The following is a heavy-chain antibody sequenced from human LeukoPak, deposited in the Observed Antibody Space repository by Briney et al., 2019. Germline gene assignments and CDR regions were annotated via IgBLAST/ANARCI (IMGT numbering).Heavy chain of an antibody. CDR3: ARANFLYCSSTTCLFDY. CDR1: GYTFTDYY. V-gene: IGHV1-2*02. D-gene: IGHD2-2*01. Sequence: VASVKVSCKASGYTFTDYYMHWVRQAPGQGFEWMGWINPNSGDTNYAQKFQGRVTMTRDTSISTAHMELSRLRSDDTAVYHCARANFLYCSSTTCLFDYWGQGTLVIVSS. J-gene: IGHJ4*02. CDR2: INPNSGDT.